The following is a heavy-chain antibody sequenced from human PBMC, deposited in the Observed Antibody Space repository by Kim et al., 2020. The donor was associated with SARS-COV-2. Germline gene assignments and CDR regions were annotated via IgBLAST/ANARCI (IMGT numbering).Heavy chain of an antibody. CDR2: IRSKAYGGTT. Sequence: GGSLRLSCTASGFTFGDYAMSWVRQAPGKGLEWVGFIRSKAYGGTTEYAASVKGRFTISRDDSKSIAYLQMNSLKTEDTAVYYCTRGEGSGWYGSDYYYGMDVWGQGTTVTVSS. CDR1: GFTFGDYA. V-gene: IGHV3-49*04. D-gene: IGHD6-19*01. J-gene: IGHJ6*02. CDR3: TRGEGSGWYGSDYYYGMDV.